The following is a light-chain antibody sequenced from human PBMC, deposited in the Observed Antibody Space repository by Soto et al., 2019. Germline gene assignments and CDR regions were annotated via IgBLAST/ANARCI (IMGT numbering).Light chain of an antibody. V-gene: IGLV2-14*03. CDR3: SSYTSTNTVV. Sequence: QSALTQPASVSGSPGQSITISCTGTSSDIGGYNFVSWYQQHPGKAPKLMFYDVTNRPSGVSNRFSGSKSGNTASLTISGLQAEDEAVYYCSSYTSTNTVVFGGGTKVTGL. J-gene: IGLJ2*01. CDR2: DVT. CDR1: SSDIGGYNF.